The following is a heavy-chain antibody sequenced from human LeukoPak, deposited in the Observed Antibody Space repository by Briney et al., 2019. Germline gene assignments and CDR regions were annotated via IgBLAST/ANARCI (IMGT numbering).Heavy chain of an antibody. J-gene: IGHJ4*02. CDR1: GGTFSSYA. CDR3: ARDRPTNYYDSGVKKDY. CDR2: IIPIFGTA. D-gene: IGHD3-22*01. V-gene: IGHV1-69*13. Sequence: ASVKVSCKASGGTFSSYAISWVRQAPGQGLEWMGGIIPIFGTANYAQKFQGRVTITADESTSTAYMELSSLRSEDTAVYYCARDRPTNYYDSGVKKDYWGQGPLVTVSS.